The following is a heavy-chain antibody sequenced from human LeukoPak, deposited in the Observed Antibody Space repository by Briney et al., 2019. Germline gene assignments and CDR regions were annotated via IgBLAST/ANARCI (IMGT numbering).Heavy chain of an antibody. D-gene: IGHD3-16*01. CDR2: IIPTLGIA. CDR1: PGTFSSYV. CDR3: ARDHPTFNDYVWGSYVIITEGGMDV. Sequence: SVKVSCKAFPGTFSSYVISWVRQAPGQGLEWMGRIIPTLGIANYAQKFQGRVTITADKSTRTAYMELSSLRSEDTAVYYCARDHPTFNDYVWGSYVIITEGGMDVWGQGTTVTASS. J-gene: IGHJ6*02. V-gene: IGHV1-69*04.